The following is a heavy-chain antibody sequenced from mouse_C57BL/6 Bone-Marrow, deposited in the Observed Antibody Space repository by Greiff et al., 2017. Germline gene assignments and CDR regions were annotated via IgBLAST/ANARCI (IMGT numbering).Heavy chain of an antibody. J-gene: IGHJ2*01. CDR2: IDPENGDT. Sequence: VQLQQSGAELVRPGASVKLSCTASGFNIKDDYMHWVKQRPEQGLEWIGWIDPENGDTEYASKFQGKATITADTSSNTAYLQLSSLTSADTAVYYCTTGRWLFDYWGQGTTLTGSS. D-gene: IGHD2-3*01. CDR1: GFNIKDDY. V-gene: IGHV14-4*01. CDR3: TTGRWLFDY.